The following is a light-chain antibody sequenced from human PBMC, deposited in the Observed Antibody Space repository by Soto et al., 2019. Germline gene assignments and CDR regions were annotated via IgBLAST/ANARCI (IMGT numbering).Light chain of an antibody. J-gene: IGKJ5*01. V-gene: IGKV3-20*01. Sequence: PLWLAKSTTSVGRVSQSVSSSYLAWYRQRPGQARRLLIYGASNSATGIPDRFSGSGSRTDCFLTISRQGVEYFAMYYCAQYVSLAINFGQGTRMEIK. CDR3: AQYVSLAIN. CDR2: GAS. CDR1: QSVSSSY.